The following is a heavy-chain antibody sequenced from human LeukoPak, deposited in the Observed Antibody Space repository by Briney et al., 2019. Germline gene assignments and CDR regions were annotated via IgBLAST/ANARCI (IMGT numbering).Heavy chain of an antibody. D-gene: IGHD2-21*01. CDR2: ISFTGGS. CDR3: ARISCASGGAFDY. Sequence: PSETLSLTCTVSGASIFSDSWTWIRQPPGKGLDWLGNISFTGGSNYSPPLKSRVNIFLDSSKNQFSLRLTSVTAADSAVYYCARISCASGGAFDYWGQGRLVTASS. V-gene: IGHV4-59*01. CDR1: GASIFSDS. J-gene: IGHJ4*02.